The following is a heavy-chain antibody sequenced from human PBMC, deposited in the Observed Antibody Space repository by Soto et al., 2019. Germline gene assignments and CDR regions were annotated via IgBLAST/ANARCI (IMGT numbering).Heavy chain of an antibody. J-gene: IGHJ3*02. V-gene: IGHV4-59*08. Sequence: SETLSLTCTVSGGSISSYYWSWIRQPPGKGLEWIGYIYYSGSTNYNPSLKSRVTISVDTSKNQFSLKLSSVTAADTAVYYCARATRDIVVVPAAIRTTVTTTPRWRAFDIWGQGTMVTVSS. CDR2: IYYSGST. D-gene: IGHD2-2*01. CDR1: GGSISSYY. CDR3: ARATRDIVVVPAAIRTTVTTTPRWRAFDI.